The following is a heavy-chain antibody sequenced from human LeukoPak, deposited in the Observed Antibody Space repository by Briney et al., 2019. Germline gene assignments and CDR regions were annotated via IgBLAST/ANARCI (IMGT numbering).Heavy chain of an antibody. CDR2: INPSGGST. CDR1: GYTFTSYY. D-gene: IGHD4-23*01. J-gene: IGHJ3*02. CDR3: ARAGDYGGKPDAFDI. V-gene: IGHV1-46*01. Sequence: ASVKVSFKASGYTFTSYYMHWVRQAPGQGLEWMGIINPSGGSTSYAQKFQGRVTMPRDTSTSTVYMELSSLRSEDTAVYYCARAGDYGGKPDAFDIWGQGTMVTVSS.